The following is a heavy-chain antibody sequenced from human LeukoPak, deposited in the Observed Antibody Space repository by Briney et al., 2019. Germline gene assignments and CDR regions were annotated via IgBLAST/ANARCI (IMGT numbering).Heavy chain of an antibody. J-gene: IGHJ4*02. D-gene: IGHD3-9*01. CDR1: GYTFTSYG. CDR2: ISAYNGNT. Sequence: ASMKVSCKASGYTFTSYGISWVRQAPGQGLEWMGWISAYNGNTNYAQKLQGRVTMTTDTSTSTAYMELRSLRSDDTAVYYCAREPDILTGDPRDYWGQGTLVTVSS. V-gene: IGHV1-18*04. CDR3: AREPDILTGDPRDY.